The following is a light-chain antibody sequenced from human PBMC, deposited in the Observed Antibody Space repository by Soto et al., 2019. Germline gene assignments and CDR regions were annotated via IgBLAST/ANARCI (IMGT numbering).Light chain of an antibody. CDR3: QQYGRSPWT. Sequence: EFVLTQSPGTLSLSPGDRATLSCRASQSVSSSYLAWYQQKPGQAPRLLIYDASSRATGIPDRFSGSGSGTDFTLIISRLEPEDFAVYYCQQYGRSPWTFGQGTKVDIK. J-gene: IGKJ1*01. CDR2: DAS. V-gene: IGKV3-20*01. CDR1: QSVSSSY.